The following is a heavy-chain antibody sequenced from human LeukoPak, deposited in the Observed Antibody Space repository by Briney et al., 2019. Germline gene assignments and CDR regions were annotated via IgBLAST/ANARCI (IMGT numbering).Heavy chain of an antibody. V-gene: IGHV4-39*07. CDR1: GGSISSSSYY. Sequence: SETLSLTCTVSGGSISSSSYYWGWIRQPPGKGLEWIGSIYYSGSTYYNPSLKSRVTISVDTSKNRFSLKLSSVTAADTAVYYCASLGDGYNSAFDIWGQGTMVTVSS. D-gene: IGHD5-24*01. CDR3: ASLGDGYNSAFDI. J-gene: IGHJ3*02. CDR2: IYYSGST.